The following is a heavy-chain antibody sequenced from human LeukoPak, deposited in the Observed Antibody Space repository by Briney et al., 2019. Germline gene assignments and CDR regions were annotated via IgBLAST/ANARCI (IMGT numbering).Heavy chain of an antibody. CDR1: GYTFTNYG. D-gene: IGHD5-12*01. V-gene: IGHV1-18*01. CDR3: ARDFRSGYDLFDP. CDR2: LGTYNGHT. J-gene: IGHJ5*02. Sequence: GASVKVSFKASGYTFTNYGISWVRQAPGQGLEWMGWLGTYNGHTNYVQKFQGRITMTTDTSTNTAFMELRSLRSDDTAVYYCARDFRSGYDLFDPWGQGTLVTVPS.